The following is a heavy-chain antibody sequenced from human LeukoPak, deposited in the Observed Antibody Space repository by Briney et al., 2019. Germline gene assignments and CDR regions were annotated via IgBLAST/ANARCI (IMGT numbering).Heavy chain of an antibody. Sequence: ASVKVFCKASGYTFTGYYMHWVRQAPGQGLEWMGRINPNSGGTNYAQKFQGRVTMTRDTSISTAYMKLSRLRSDDTAVYYCAREVSLMRATVTTLVYWGQGTLVTVSS. J-gene: IGHJ4*02. CDR3: AREVSLMRATVTTLVY. D-gene: IGHD4-17*01. V-gene: IGHV1-2*06. CDR2: INPNSGGT. CDR1: GYTFTGYY.